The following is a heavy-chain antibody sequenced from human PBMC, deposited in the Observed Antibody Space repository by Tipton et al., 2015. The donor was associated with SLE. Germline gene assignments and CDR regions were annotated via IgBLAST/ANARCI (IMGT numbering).Heavy chain of an antibody. J-gene: IGHJ2*01. Sequence: QLVQSGAEVKKPGVSVRVSCKASGYTFTGYYMHWVRQAPGQGLEWMGRINPNTGDTNYAQKFQGRVTMTRDTSISTAYMELSRLRSDDTAVYFCARGGRIIIFGVVIHRYFDLWGRGTLVTVSP. D-gene: IGHD3-3*01. CDR2: INPNTGDT. V-gene: IGHV1-2*06. CDR1: GYTFTGYY. CDR3: ARGGRIIIFGVVIHRYFDL.